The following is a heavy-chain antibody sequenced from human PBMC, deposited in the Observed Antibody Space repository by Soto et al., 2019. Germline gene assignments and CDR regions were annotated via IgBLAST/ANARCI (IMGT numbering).Heavy chain of an antibody. Sequence: EMQLVESGGVVVQPGGSLRLSCAASGFTFDDYTMHWVRQVPGKGLDWVSTISWDGGTTYYADSVKGRFTISRDNSKNTLYLQTNGLRTEDSALYYCAKGGDYWYFDLWGRGTLATVSS. J-gene: IGHJ2*01. CDR1: GFTFDDYT. CDR2: ISWDGGTT. D-gene: IGHD3-16*01. CDR3: AKGGDYWYFDL. V-gene: IGHV3-43*01.